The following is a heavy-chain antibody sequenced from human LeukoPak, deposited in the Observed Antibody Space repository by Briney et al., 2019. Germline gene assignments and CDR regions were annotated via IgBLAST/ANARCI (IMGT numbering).Heavy chain of an antibody. CDR3: ARQRGYSYGLNWFDP. D-gene: IGHD5-18*01. V-gene: IGHV4-39*01. CDR1: GGSISGSSYY. CDR2: IYYSGST. Sequence: PSETLSLTCTASGGSISGSSYYWGWIRHPPGKGLEWIGSIYYSGSTYYNPSLKSRVTISVDTSKNQFSLKLSSVTAADTAVHYCARQRGYSYGLNWFDPWGQGTLVTVSS. J-gene: IGHJ5*02.